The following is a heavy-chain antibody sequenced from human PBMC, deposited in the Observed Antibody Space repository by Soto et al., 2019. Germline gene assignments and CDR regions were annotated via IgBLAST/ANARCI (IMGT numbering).Heavy chain of an antibody. CDR2: IIPRSATS. CDR3: AREGLVLVPTTVNSDYYYYAMDV. Sequence: VRQSPGQGLEWMGGIIPRSATSNYAQKFQGRVTITADESTSTAYMELSSLRSEDTAVYYCAREGLVLVPTTVNSDYYYYAMDVWGQGTTVTVSS. D-gene: IGHD2-2*01. V-gene: IGHV1-69*01. J-gene: IGHJ6*02.